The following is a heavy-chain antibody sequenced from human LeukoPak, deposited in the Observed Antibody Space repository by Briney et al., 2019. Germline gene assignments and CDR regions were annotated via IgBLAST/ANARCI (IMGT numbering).Heavy chain of an antibody. CDR3: ASYYDSTGYHDAFDI. J-gene: IGHJ3*02. Sequence: PGGSLRLSCAASGFTFSSYWMSWVRQAPGKGLEWVANIKQDGSGKFYVDSVKGRFTISRDNAKNSLYLQMNSLRAEDTAVYYCASYYDSTGYHDAFDIWGQGTMVTVSS. CDR2: IKQDGSGK. CDR1: GFTFSSYW. V-gene: IGHV3-7*01. D-gene: IGHD3-22*01.